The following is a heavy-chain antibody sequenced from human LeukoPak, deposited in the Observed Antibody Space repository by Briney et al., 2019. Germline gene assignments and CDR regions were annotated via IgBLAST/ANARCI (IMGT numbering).Heavy chain of an antibody. CDR3: ARPGVREYFYYMDV. J-gene: IGHJ6*03. V-gene: IGHV4-34*01. Sequence: SETLSLTCAVSGGSFSYHYWSWIRQSPGKGLEWIGEINQSGNTNYNPSLKSRATISVDTSTNHFFLNLISVTAADTAVYYCARPGVREYFYYMDVWGKGTTVTVS. D-gene: IGHD3-10*01. CDR2: INQSGNT. CDR1: GGSFSYHY.